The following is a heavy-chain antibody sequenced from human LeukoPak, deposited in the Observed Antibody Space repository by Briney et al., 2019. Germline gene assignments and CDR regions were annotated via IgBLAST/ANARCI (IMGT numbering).Heavy chain of an antibody. CDR1: GYSISSGYY. V-gene: IGHV4-38-2*02. D-gene: IGHD2/OR15-2a*01. CDR2: IYHSGST. CDR3: ARVIGGYYYMDV. J-gene: IGHJ6*03. Sequence: SETLSLICTVSGYSISSGYYWGWIRQPPGKGLEWIGSIYHSGSTYYNPSLKSRVTISVDTSKNQFSLKLSSVTAADTAVYYCARVIGGYYYMDVWGKGTTVTVSS.